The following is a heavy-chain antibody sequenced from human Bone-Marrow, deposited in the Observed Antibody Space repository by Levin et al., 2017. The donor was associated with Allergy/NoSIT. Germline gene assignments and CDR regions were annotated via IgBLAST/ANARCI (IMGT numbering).Heavy chain of an antibody. CDR1: GFTFGDYG. Sequence: PGGSLRLSCETSGFTFGDYGLSWFRQPPGKGLEWVGFIRSNDFGGTTEYAASVRGRFTISRDDSKAIAYLQMNSLKTEDTAVYYCSRKKSHYYDTSGTYYYYGMDFWGQGTTVTVSS. J-gene: IGHJ6*02. CDR3: SRKKSHYYDTSGTYYYYGMDF. V-gene: IGHV3-49*03. CDR2: IRSNDFGGTT. D-gene: IGHD3-22*01.